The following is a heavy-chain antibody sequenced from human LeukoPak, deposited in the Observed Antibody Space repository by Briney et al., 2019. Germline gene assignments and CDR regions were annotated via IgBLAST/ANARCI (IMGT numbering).Heavy chain of an antibody. CDR1: GGSISSSNW. CDR3: ARGRGIAAAYKTDYYYMDV. Sequence: SETLSLTCAVSGGSISSSNWWSWVRQPPGKGLEWIGEIYHSGSTNYNPSLKSRVTISVDKSKNQFSLKLSSVTAADTAVYYCARGRGIAAAYKTDYYYMDVWGKGTTVTISS. CDR2: IYHSGST. J-gene: IGHJ6*03. D-gene: IGHD6-13*01. V-gene: IGHV4-4*02.